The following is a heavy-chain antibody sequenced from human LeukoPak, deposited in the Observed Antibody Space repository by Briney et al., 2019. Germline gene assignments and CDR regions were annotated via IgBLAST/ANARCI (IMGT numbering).Heavy chain of an antibody. Sequence: SETPSLTCTVSGGSISSSSYYWGWIRQPPGKGLEWIGSIYYSGSTYYNPSLKSRVTISVDTSKNQFSLKLSSVTAADTAVYYCARTVAGVFDYWGQGTLVTVSS. CDR2: IYYSGST. J-gene: IGHJ4*02. CDR3: ARTVAGVFDY. CDR1: GGSISSSSYY. D-gene: IGHD6-19*01. V-gene: IGHV4-39*07.